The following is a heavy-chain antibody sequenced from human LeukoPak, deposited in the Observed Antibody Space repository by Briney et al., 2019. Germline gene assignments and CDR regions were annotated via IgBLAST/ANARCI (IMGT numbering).Heavy chain of an antibody. V-gene: IGHV3-48*03. D-gene: IGHD3-22*01. CDR3: AKDFPHYYEVPHGMDV. J-gene: IGHJ6*02. CDR2: ISVRAGTI. CDR1: GFAFGQYE. Sequence: GGSLRLSCAASGFAFGQYEMNWVRQAPGKGLEWIAYISVRAGTIYYGDSAEGRFTISRDDAKNSLYLQMNGLRVGDTAIYYCAKDFPHYYEVPHGMDVWGQGTTVTV.